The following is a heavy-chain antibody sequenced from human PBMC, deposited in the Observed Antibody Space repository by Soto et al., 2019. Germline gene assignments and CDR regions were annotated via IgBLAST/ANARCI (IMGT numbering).Heavy chain of an antibody. J-gene: IGHJ5*02. Sequence: PSETLSLTSTVSGGSISSSTYYLDWTRQPPGKGLDWIGAMYYTGNKNYNPSLESRVTMSVDTSKNQFSLKLSSVTPTDTAVYYCARRSSSSLGSLFDPWGRGILVTVSS. D-gene: IGHD6-6*01. CDR1: GGSISSSTYY. V-gene: IGHV4-39*01. CDR2: MYYTGNK. CDR3: ARRSSSSLGSLFDP.